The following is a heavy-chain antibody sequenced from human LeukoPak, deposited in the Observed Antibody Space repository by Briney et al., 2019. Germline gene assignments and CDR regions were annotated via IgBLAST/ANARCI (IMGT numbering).Heavy chain of an antibody. V-gene: IGHV1-69*04. Sequence: ASVKVSCTASGGTFSSYAISWVRQAPGQGLEWMGRIIPILGIANYAQKFQGRVTITADKSTSTAYMELSSLRSEDTAVYYCAKQYCSSTSCYISREDYWGQGTLVTVSS. CDR2: IIPILGIA. CDR1: GGTFSSYA. CDR3: AKQYCSSTSCYISREDY. J-gene: IGHJ4*02. D-gene: IGHD2-2*02.